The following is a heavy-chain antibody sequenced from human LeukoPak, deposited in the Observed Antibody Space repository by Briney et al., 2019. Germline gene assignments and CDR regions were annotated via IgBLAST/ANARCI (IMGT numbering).Heavy chain of an antibody. J-gene: IGHJ6*03. Sequence: SETLSLTCAVYGGSFSGYYWSWIRQPPGKGLEWIGEINHGGSTNYNPSLKSRVTISVDTSKNQFSLKLSSVTAADTAVYYCARRGGSYYYYYMDVWGKGTTVTISS. D-gene: IGHD1-26*01. V-gene: IGHV4-34*01. CDR3: ARRGGSYYYYYMDV. CDR1: GGSFSGYY. CDR2: INHGGST.